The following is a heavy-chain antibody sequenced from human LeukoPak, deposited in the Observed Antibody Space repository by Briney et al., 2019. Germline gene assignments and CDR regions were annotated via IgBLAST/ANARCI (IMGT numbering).Heavy chain of an antibody. D-gene: IGHD6-19*01. Sequence: GASVKVSCKASGYTFTNYYIHWVRQAPGQGLEWMGIINPGGGSTSYAQKFQGRVTMTRDTSTSTVYMELSSLRSEDTAVYYCARDRGVEVFSSGWSLYFDYWGQGTLVTVSS. J-gene: IGHJ4*02. CDR2: INPGGGST. CDR3: ARDRGVEVFSSGWSLYFDY. CDR1: GYTFTNYY. V-gene: IGHV1-46*01.